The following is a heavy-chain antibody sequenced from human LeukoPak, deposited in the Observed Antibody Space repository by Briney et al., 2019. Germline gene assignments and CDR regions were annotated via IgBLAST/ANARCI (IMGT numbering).Heavy chain of an antibody. J-gene: IGHJ4*02. CDR2: INSGGGT. Sequence: GGSLRLSCAASGFTVSSNSMSWVRQAPGKGLEWVSVINSGGGTYYTDSVKGRFTISRDNSKNTLYLQMNNLRAEDTAIYYCAKRQGSSASCYDYWGQGTLVTVSS. CDR1: GFTVSSNS. CDR3: AKRQGSSASCYDY. D-gene: IGHD2-2*01. V-gene: IGHV3-53*01.